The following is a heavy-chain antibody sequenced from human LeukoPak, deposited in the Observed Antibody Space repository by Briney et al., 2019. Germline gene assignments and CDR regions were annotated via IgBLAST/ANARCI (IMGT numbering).Heavy chain of an antibody. CDR2: THTNGNT. Sequence: SETLSLTCTVSGDSIHSHFYGWIRQPAGKGLEWIGRTHTNGNTLYNPSLKSRVTMSVDTSKSQFSLRLTSVTAADTAFYFCVRGNYTDGGRNWFDPWGQGILVTVSS. V-gene: IGHV4-4*07. J-gene: IGHJ5*02. D-gene: IGHD1-7*01. CDR3: VRGNYTDGGRNWFDP. CDR1: GDSIHSHF.